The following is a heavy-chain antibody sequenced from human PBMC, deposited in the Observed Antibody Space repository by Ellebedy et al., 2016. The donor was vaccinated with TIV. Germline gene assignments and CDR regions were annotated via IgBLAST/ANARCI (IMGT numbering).Heavy chain of an antibody. CDR3: ARFPPRGYCSGGSCYSWYFDL. Sequence: GESLKISCAASGFTFSSYAMSWVRQAPGKGLAWVSAISGSGGSTYYADSVKGRFTISRDNSKNTLYLQMNSRRAEDTAVYYCARFPPRGYCSGGSCYSWYFDLWGRGTLVTVSS. CDR2: ISGSGGST. J-gene: IGHJ2*01. CDR1: GFTFSSYA. V-gene: IGHV3-23*01. D-gene: IGHD2-15*01.